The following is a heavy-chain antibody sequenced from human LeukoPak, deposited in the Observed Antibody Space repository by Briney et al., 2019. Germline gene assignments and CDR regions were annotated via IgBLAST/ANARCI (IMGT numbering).Heavy chain of an antibody. V-gene: IGHV3-53*01. CDR3: ARDCSSSCSPYYGMDV. D-gene: IGHD2-2*01. CDR2: IHSGGTT. Sequence: GGSLRLSCAASGFTVSSNYMSWVRQAPGKGLEWVSIIHSGGTTNYVDSVKGRFTISRDNSRNTLYLQMNSLRAEDTAVYYCARDCSSSCSPYYGMDVWGQGTTVAVSS. J-gene: IGHJ6*02. CDR1: GFTVSSNY.